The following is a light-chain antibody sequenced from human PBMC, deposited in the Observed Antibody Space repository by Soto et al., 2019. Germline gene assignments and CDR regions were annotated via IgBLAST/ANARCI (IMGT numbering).Light chain of an antibody. V-gene: IGLV2-14*01. CDR2: DVS. J-gene: IGLJ1*01. CDR1: SSDVGGYNY. CDR3: SSYTSSSTRV. Sequence: QSALTQPASVSGSPGQSITISCTGTSSDVGGYNYVSWYQQHPGKAPKLMIYDVSNRPSGVSNRFSGSKSGNPASLTISGLPAEDEADYYCSSYTSSSTRVFGTGTKVTVL.